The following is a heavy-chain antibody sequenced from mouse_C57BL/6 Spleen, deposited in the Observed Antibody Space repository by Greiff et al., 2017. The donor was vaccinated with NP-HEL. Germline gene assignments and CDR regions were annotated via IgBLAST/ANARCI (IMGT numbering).Heavy chain of an antibody. CDR3: TRGGDYYGYDY. D-gene: IGHD2-2*01. J-gene: IGHJ2*01. Sequence: EVQLQQPGAELARPGASVKMSCKTSGYTFTSYWMHWVKQRPGQGLEWIGAIYPGNSDTSYNQKFKGKAKLTAVTSASTAYMELSSLTNEDSAVYYCTRGGDYYGYDYWGQGTTLTVSS. CDR1: GYTFTSYW. V-gene: IGHV1-5*01. CDR2: IYPGNSDT.